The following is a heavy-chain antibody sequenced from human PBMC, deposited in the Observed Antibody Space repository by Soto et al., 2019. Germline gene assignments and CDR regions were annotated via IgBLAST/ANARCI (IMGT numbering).Heavy chain of an antibody. J-gene: IGHJ6*02. CDR2: ISSSSSYI. Sequence: GGTPRISCAASGFTFSSYSMNWVRQAPGKGLEWVSSISSSSSYIYYADSVKGRFTISRDNAKNSLYLQMNSLRAGDTAVYYCARDMVPIAAAFSFFYYYGIEVLVQGTTGAVS. D-gene: IGHD6-13*01. CDR3: ARDMVPIAAAFSFFYYYGIEV. CDR1: GFTFSSYS. V-gene: IGHV3-21*01.